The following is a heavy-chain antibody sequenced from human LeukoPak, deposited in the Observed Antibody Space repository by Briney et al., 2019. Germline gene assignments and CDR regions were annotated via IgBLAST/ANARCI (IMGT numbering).Heavy chain of an antibody. CDR2: IYLGDSDT. V-gene: IGHV5-51*01. CDR3: ARSLGGDRRGNFDF. Sequence: GESLKISCKGSGYTFTTYWIGWVRQMSGKGLEWMGIIYLGDSDTRYSPSFQGQVTISADKSIITAYLQWSSLRASDTAMYYCARSLGGDRRGNFDFWGQGTLVTVSS. J-gene: IGHJ4*02. D-gene: IGHD2-21*02. CDR1: GYTFTTYW.